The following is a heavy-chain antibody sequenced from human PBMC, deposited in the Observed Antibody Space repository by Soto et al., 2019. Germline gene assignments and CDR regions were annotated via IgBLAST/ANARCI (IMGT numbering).Heavy chain of an antibody. J-gene: IGHJ5*02. V-gene: IGHV4-31*03. CDR2: ISYSGST. CDR3: AREGGTMAWLDP. Sequence: QVQLQESGPGLVQPSQTLSLTCTVSGVSISSGGYYWSWIRQPPGKGLEWIAYISYSGSTYYNLSLKRRATIYSDTSTNTLSLKLSSVTAADTAVYYCAREGGTMAWLDPWGQGPLVTVSS. CDR1: GVSISSGGYY. D-gene: IGHD1-26*01.